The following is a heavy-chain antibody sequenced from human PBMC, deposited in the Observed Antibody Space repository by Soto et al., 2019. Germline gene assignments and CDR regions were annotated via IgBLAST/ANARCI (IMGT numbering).Heavy chain of an antibody. V-gene: IGHV3-11*01. D-gene: IGHD2-15*01. CDR1: GFTFSDYY. CDR2: TSSSGTGI. CDR3: ARAYSDAFDI. Sequence: GGSLRLSCAASGFTFSDYYMTWIRQAPGKGLEWVSYTSSSGTGIYYADSVKGRFTISRDNAKNSLYLQMSSLRAEDTAVYYCARAYSDAFDIWGQGTMVTVS. J-gene: IGHJ3*02.